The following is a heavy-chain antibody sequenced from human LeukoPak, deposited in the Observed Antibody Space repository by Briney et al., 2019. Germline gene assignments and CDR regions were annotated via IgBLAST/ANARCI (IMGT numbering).Heavy chain of an antibody. Sequence: GSSVKVSCKASGGTFSSYAISWVRQAPGQGLEWMGGIIPIFGTANYAQKFQGRVTITADKSTSTAYMELSSLRSEDTAVYYCARETESRPSLDAFDIWGQGTMVTVSS. CDR2: IIPIFGTA. J-gene: IGHJ3*02. CDR1: GGTFSSYA. D-gene: IGHD1-14*01. CDR3: ARETESRPSLDAFDI. V-gene: IGHV1-69*06.